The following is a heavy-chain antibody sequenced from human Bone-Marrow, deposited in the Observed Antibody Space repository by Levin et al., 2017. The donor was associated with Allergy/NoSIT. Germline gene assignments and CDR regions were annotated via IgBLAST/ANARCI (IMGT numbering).Heavy chain of an antibody. CDR2: IGGTGGST. CDR3: AREQWLSSYWYFDL. CDR1: RFMFSNYA. V-gene: IGHV3-23*01. J-gene: IGHJ2*01. Sequence: QSGGSLRLSCAASRFMFSNYAMSWVRQAPGKGLEWVSAIGGTGGSTFYSESVKGRCTISRDNSKNTLYLEMNSLRAEDTAVYYCAREQWLSSYWYFDLWGRGTLVTVSS. D-gene: IGHD6-19*01.